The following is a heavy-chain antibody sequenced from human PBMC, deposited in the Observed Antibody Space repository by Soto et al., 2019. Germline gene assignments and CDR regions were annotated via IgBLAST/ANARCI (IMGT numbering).Heavy chain of an antibody. CDR3: AKDQGGYMVSGMDV. CDR2: INPNSGAT. Sequence: ASVKVSCKASGYTFTDYYIYWLRQAPGHGLEWMGWINPNSGATSYAHNFQGRVTMTRDTSIRAAYMELSRLSSDDTAVYYCAKDQGGYMVSGMDVWGQGTTVTSP. CDR1: GYTFTDYY. D-gene: IGHD2-2*02. V-gene: IGHV1-2*02. J-gene: IGHJ6*02.